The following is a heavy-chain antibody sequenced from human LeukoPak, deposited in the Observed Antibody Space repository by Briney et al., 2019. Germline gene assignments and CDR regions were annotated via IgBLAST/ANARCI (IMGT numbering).Heavy chain of an antibody. V-gene: IGHV1-69*13. CDR3: ATHPSYYYDSSGYYYFDY. J-gene: IGHJ4*02. CDR2: IIPIFGTA. Sequence: SVKVSCKASGGTFSSYAISWVRQAPGQGLEWMGGIIPIFGTANYAQKFQGRVAITADESTSTAYMELSSLRSEDTAVYYCATHPSYYYDSSGYYYFDYWGQGTLVTASS. CDR1: GGTFSSYA. D-gene: IGHD3-22*01.